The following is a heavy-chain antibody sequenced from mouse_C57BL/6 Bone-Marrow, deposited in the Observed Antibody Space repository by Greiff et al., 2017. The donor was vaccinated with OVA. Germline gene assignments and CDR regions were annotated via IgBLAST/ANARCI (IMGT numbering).Heavy chain of an antibody. Sequence: VQGVESGPGLVQPSQSLSITCTVSGFSLTSYGVHWVRQSPGKGLEWLGVIWSGGSTDYNAAFISRLSISKDNSKSQVFFKMNSLQADDTAIYYCAYYSNFFLYHAMDYWGQGTSVTVSS. D-gene: IGHD2-5*01. CDR3: AYYSNFFLYHAMDY. V-gene: IGHV2-2*01. CDR1: GFSLTSYG. J-gene: IGHJ4*01. CDR2: IWSGGST.